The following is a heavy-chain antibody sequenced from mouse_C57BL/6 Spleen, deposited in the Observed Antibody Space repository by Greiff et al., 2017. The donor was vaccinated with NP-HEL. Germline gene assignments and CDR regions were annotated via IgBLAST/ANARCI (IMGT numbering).Heavy chain of an antibody. CDR3: ARDGVHYDDDWFAY. J-gene: IGHJ3*01. Sequence: EVKLVESGGGLVKPGGSLKLSCAASGFTFSSYAMPWVRQTPEKRLEWVATISAGGSYTYYPDNVKGRVTISRDNAKNNLYLQMSHLKSEDTAMYYCARDGVHYDDDWFAYWGQGTLVTVSA. CDR2: ISAGGSYT. D-gene: IGHD2-4*01. V-gene: IGHV5-4*01. CDR1: GFTFSSYA.